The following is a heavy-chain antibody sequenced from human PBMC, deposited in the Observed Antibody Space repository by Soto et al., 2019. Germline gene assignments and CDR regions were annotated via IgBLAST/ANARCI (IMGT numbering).Heavy chain of an antibody. Sequence: SGGSLRLSCAASGFTFSSYGMHWVRQAPGKGLEWVAVIWYDGSNKYYADSVKGRFTISRDNSKNTLYLQMNSLRAEGTAVYYCARDLSLGRIAVATGYWGQGTLVTVSS. CDR1: GFTFSSYG. D-gene: IGHD6-19*01. CDR3: ARDLSLGRIAVATGY. CDR2: IWYDGSNK. V-gene: IGHV3-33*01. J-gene: IGHJ4*02.